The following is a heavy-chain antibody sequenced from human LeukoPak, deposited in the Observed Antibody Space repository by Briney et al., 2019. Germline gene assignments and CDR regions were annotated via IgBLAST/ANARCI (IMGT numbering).Heavy chain of an antibody. CDR3: AELGITMIGGV. Sequence: PGGSLRLSFAASGFTISSYAMTWVRQAPGKGLEWVSYISSSGSTIYYADSVKGRFTISRDNAKNSLYLQMNSLRAEDTAVYYCAELGITMIGGVWGKGTTVTISS. CDR2: ISSSGSTI. V-gene: IGHV3-48*03. CDR1: GFTISSYA. J-gene: IGHJ6*04. D-gene: IGHD3-10*02.